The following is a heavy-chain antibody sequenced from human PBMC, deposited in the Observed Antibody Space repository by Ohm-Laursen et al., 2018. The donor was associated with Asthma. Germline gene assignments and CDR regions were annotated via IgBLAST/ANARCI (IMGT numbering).Heavy chain of an antibody. J-gene: IGHJ4*02. Sequence: SLRLSCAASGFTFSSYSMNWVRQAPGKGLEWVSSISSSSSYIYYADSVKGRFTTSRDNSKNTLYLQMNSLTAEDTAVYFCARSPGTMYGPGKYYFDYWGQGTLVTVSS. CDR2: ISSSSSYI. CDR3: ARSPGTMYGPGKYYFDY. D-gene: IGHD1-1*01. V-gene: IGHV3-21*01. CDR1: GFTFSSYS.